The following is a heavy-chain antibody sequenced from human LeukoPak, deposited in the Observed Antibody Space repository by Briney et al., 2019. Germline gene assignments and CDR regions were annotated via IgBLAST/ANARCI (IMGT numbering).Heavy chain of an antibody. CDR1: GFTFSTYN. V-gene: IGHV3-21*01. CDR3: ARAEAAGGAFDY. D-gene: IGHD6-13*01. J-gene: IGHJ4*02. CDR2: ISIISSYI. Sequence: GGSLRLSCAASGFTFSTYNMNWVRQAPGKWLEWVSSISIISSYIYYADSVKGRFTISGDNAKNSLYLQMNSLRAEDTAVYYCARAEAAGGAFDYWGQGTLVTVSS.